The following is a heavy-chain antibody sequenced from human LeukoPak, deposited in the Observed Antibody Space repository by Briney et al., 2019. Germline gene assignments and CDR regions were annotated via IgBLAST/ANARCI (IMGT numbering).Heavy chain of an antibody. D-gene: IGHD5-12*01. CDR2: ISDSGST. CDR1: GGSSSSYY. Sequence: SETLSLTCTVSGGSSSSYYWSWVRQFPGKGLVWSGYISDSGSTNYSPSLESRVTISVDTSKNTFFLILRSVTAADTAVYYCARRGGTVVGDTGYHYWYFDNWGQGTLVTVSS. V-gene: IGHV4-59*08. CDR3: ARRGGTVVGDTGYHYWYFDN. J-gene: IGHJ4*02.